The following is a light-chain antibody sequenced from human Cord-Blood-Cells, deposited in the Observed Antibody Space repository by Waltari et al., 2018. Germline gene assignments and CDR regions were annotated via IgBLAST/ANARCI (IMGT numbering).Light chain of an antibody. J-gene: IGLJ2*01. CDR2: KDS. Sequence: SYELPQPPPVSVSPGQTARITSPGAPLPTQHAYWYKQKPGQAPVLVIYKDSDRPSGIPERFYGSSSGTTVTLTISGVQAEDEADYYCQSADSSGTYVVFGGGTKLTVL. V-gene: IGLV3-25*03. CDR1: PLPTQH. CDR3: QSADSSGTYVV.